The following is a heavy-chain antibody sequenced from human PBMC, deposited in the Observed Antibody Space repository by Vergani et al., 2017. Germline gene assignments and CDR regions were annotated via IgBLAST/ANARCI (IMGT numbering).Heavy chain of an antibody. CDR1: GFTFTNFA. CDR3: AKDNVPGYYYSSGYWDY. J-gene: IGHJ4*02. Sequence: EVQLLESGGNLVQPGGSLRLSCAASGFTFTNFAMTWVRQAPGEGLEWVSGISGSGGFTYYADSVKGRFTISRDNSKNTMFLQMNNLRAEDTAVYYCAKDNVPGYYYSSGYWDYWGQGTLVTVSS. D-gene: IGHD3-22*01. CDR2: ISGSGGFT. V-gene: IGHV3-23*01.